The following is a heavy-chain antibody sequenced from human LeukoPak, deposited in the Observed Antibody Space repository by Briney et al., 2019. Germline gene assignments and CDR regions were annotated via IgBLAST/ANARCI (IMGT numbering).Heavy chain of an antibody. D-gene: IGHD3-22*01. V-gene: IGHV3-53*01. CDR2: IYSGGST. CDR3: ARGPDSSGYNY. Sequence: GGSLRLSCAASGFTVSSNYMSWVPQAAGKGLEWVSVIYSGGSTYYADSVKGRFTISRDNSKNTLYLQMNSLRAEDTAVYYCARGPDSSGYNYWGQGTLVTVSS. J-gene: IGHJ4*02. CDR1: GFTVSSNY.